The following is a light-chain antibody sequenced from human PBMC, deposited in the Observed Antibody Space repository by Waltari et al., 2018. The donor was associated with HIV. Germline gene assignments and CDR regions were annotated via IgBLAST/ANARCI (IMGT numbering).Light chain of an antibody. V-gene: IGKV4-1*01. CDR1: QSVLYNSNNKNY. J-gene: IGKJ2*01. CDR2: WAS. Sequence: ENVMTQSPDSLAVSLGERATINCKSSQSVLYNSNNKNYLSWYQQKPGQSPKLLIYWASTRESGVSDRFSGSGSGTDFTLTISSLQADDVAVYFCQQYYILPYTFGQGTKLEIK. CDR3: QQYYILPYT.